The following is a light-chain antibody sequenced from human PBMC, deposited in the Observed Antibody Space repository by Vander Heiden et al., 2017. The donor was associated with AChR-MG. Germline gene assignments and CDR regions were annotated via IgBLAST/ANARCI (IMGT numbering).Light chain of an antibody. V-gene: IGLV2-14*03. CDR3: SSYTSSSTLV. CDR1: SSDVGGYTV. Sequence: QSALTQPASVSGSPGQSITISCSGTSSDVGGYTVVSGYQHHPGKAPKLIIYDVTWRPAGVSNRFSGSKSGNTASLTISGLQTDDEGEYYCSSYTSSSTLVFGGGTKVTVL. J-gene: IGLJ2*01. CDR2: DVT.